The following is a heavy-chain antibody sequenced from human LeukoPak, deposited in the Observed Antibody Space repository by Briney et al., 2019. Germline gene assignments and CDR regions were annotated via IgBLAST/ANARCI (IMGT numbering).Heavy chain of an antibody. V-gene: IGHV4-38-2*02. D-gene: IGHD3-10*01. J-gene: IGHJ5*02. Sequence: SETLSLTCTVSGYSISTSYYWGWIRPPPGKGLEWIGSIYHSGNTYYNPSLKSRVTISVDTSKTQFSLKLRSVTAADTTVYYCARLGVTMVRGVILGEAVNWFDPWGQGTLVTVSS. CDR2: IYHSGNT. CDR3: ARLGVTMVRGVILGEAVNWFDP. CDR1: GYSISTSYY.